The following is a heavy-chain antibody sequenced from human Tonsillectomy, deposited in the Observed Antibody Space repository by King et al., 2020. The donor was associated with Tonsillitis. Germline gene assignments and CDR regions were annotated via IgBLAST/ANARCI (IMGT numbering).Heavy chain of an antibody. CDR3: ARAQGGQWLVRAEYFQH. CDR2: INPSGGST. J-gene: IGHJ1*01. Sequence: QLVQSGAEVKKPGASVKVSCKASGYTFTSYYMHCVRQAPGQGLEWMGIINPSGGSTSYAQEFQGRVTMTRDTSTSTVYMELSSLRSEDTAVYYCARAQGGQWLVRAEYFQHWGQGTLVTVSS. CDR1: GYTFTSYY. V-gene: IGHV1-46*03. D-gene: IGHD6-19*01.